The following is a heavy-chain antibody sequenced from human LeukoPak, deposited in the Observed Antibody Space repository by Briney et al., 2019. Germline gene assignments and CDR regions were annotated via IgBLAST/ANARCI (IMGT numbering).Heavy chain of an antibody. Sequence: SEPLSLTCTVSGVSITSYSHNYDWIRQPPGKGLEWIGEINHSGSTNYNPSLKSRVTISVDTPKNQFSLKLSSVTAADTAVYYCARGPWIQLWRTNWFDPWGQGTLVTVSS. J-gene: IGHJ5*02. CDR3: ARGPWIQLWRTNWFDP. D-gene: IGHD5-18*01. V-gene: IGHV4-39*07. CDR1: GVSITSYSHN. CDR2: INHSGST.